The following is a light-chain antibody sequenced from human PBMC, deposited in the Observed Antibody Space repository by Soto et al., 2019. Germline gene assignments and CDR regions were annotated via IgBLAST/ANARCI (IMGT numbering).Light chain of an antibody. CDR3: SSYVGSNNLV. V-gene: IGLV2-14*01. Sequence: QSALTQPASVSGSPGQSITISCTGTSSDVGGYNYVSWYQQHPGKAPKLMIYEVSNRPSGVSNRFSGSKSGNTASLTISGLQAEDEADYYCSSYVGSNNLVFGGGTKLTVL. J-gene: IGLJ3*02. CDR1: SSDVGGYNY. CDR2: EVS.